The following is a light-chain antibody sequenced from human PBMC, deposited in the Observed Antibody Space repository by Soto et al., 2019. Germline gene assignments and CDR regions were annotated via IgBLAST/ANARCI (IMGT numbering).Light chain of an antibody. CDR3: QQYDSSPRT. Sequence: EIVLTQSPGTLSLSPGEIATLSCRASQSVRSSFLAWYQQKPGQAPRLLIYAASSRATGIPDRFSGSGSGTDFTLTISRLEPEDFAVYYCQQYDSSPRTFGQGSKLEIK. CDR2: AAS. V-gene: IGKV3-20*01. CDR1: QSVRSSF. J-gene: IGKJ2*01.